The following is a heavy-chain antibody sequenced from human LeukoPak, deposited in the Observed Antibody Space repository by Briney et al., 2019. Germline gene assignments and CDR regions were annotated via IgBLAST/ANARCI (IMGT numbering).Heavy chain of an antibody. CDR2: IFPHDSDT. D-gene: IGHD2-2*02. V-gene: IGHV5-51*01. Sequence: GESLKISCKGSGYSFQDYWIGWVRQMPGKGAELMGRIFPHDSDTKYSPSFEGQVTISVDKSISTAYVQWGSLRVSDTAIYYCAKFGIRGCSSSTRCYTSFFYYGMDVWGQGTTVTVSS. J-gene: IGHJ6*02. CDR3: AKFGIRGCSSSTRCYTSFFYYGMDV. CDR1: GYSFQDYW.